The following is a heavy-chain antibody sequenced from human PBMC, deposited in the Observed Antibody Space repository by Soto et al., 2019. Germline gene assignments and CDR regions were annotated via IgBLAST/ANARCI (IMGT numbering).Heavy chain of an antibody. CDR2: IDPSDSQT. D-gene: IGHD3-22*01. J-gene: IGHJ4*02. CDR1: GYSFAGYW. Sequence: GGSLKISCKGSGYSFAGYWITWVRQKPGKGLEWMGRIDPSDSQTYYSPSFRGHVTISATKSTTTVFLQRSSLRASDTAMYYCARQIYDSDTGPNFQYYFESWGEGTPVTVCS. CDR3: ARQIYDSDTGPNFQYYFES. V-gene: IGHV5-10-1*01.